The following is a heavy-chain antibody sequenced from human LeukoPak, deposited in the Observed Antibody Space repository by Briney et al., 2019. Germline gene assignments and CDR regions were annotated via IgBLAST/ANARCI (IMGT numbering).Heavy chain of an antibody. D-gene: IGHD3-3*01. CDR3: AKDPREYYDFWSGSYFDY. CDR2: IRYDGSNK. CDR1: GFTFSSYG. V-gene: IGHV3-30*02. J-gene: IGHJ4*02. Sequence: PGGSLRLSXAASGFTFSSYGMHWVRQAPGKGLEWVAFIRYDGSNKYYADSVKGRFTISRDNSKNTLYLQMNSLRAEDTAVYYCAKDPREYYDFWSGSYFDYWGQGTLVTVSS.